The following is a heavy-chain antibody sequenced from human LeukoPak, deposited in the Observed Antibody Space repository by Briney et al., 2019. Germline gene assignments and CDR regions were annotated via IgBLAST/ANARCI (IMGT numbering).Heavy chain of an antibody. CDR2: IIPIFGTA. CDR3: AREYMVRGVSLNWFDP. Sequence: ASVKVSCKASGYTFTNYAMNWVRQAPGQGLEWMGGIIPIFGTANYAQKFQGRVTITADESTSTAYMELSSLRSEDTAVYYCAREYMVRGVSLNWFDPWGQGTLVTVSS. J-gene: IGHJ5*02. V-gene: IGHV1-69*13. CDR1: GYTFTNYA. D-gene: IGHD3-10*01.